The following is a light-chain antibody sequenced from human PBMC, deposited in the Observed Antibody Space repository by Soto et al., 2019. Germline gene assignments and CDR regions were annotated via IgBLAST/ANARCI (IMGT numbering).Light chain of an antibody. CDR3: QQYHNWPVT. CDR1: QSVSTR. J-gene: IGKJ4*01. Sequence: EIVMTQPPATLSVSPGERVTLSCRASQSVSTRLAWYQHKPGQSPRLLISGATTGATGIPPRFSASGSGTDFTLTVNSLQSEDIAVYYCQQYHNWPVTFGGGTKV. V-gene: IGKV3-15*01. CDR2: GAT.